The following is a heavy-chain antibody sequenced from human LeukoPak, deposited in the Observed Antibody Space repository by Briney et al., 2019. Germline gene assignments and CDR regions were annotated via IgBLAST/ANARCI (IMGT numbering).Heavy chain of an antibody. CDR3: AKAPFGAAAGT. J-gene: IGHJ4*02. D-gene: IGHD6-13*01. CDR1: GFTFSSYA. Sequence: GGSLRLSCAASGFTFSSYAMSWVRQASGKGLEWVSAISGSGGSTYYADSVKGRSTISRDNSKNTLYLQMNSLRAEDTAVYYCAKAPFGAAAGTWGQGTLVTVSS. V-gene: IGHV3-23*01. CDR2: ISGSGGST.